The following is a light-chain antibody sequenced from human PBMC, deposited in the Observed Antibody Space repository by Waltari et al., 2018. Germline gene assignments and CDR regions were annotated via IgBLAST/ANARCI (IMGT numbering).Light chain of an antibody. Sequence: SYVLTQPPSVSVAPGQTATIACGENNIGSKSVHWYQQKPGQAPVLVVYDDSDRPSGVPERFSGSNSGTATLTIGGVEGGDEADYYCQVWDSSDDHVVFGGGTKLTVL. J-gene: IGLJ2*01. CDR1: NIGSKS. V-gene: IGLV3-21*02. CDR2: DDS. CDR3: QVWDSSDDHVV.